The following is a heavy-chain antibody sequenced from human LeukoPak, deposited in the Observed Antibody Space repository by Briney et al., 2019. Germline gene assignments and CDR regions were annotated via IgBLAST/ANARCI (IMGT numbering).Heavy chain of an antibody. CDR1: GYRFSDYY. V-gene: IGHV1-2*02. CDR3: ARGMYFYDTSGYPHPFDY. D-gene: IGHD3-22*01. J-gene: IGHJ4*02. CDR2: INPDSGGT. Sequence: ASVKVSCKASGYRFSDYYLHWVRQAPGQGLEWMGWINPDSGGTKYVQNYQGRVTMTRDTSITTAYMELSRLRSDDRAVYYCARGMYFYDTSGYPHPFDYWGQGTLVTVSS.